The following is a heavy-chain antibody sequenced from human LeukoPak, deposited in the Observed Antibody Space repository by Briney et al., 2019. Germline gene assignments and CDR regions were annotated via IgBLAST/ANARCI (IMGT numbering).Heavy chain of an antibody. Sequence: GGSLRLSCAASGFTVSSNYMSWVRQAPGKGLEWVSVIYSGGSTYYADSVKGRFTISRDNSKNTLYLQMNSLRAEDTAVYYCARSGFGEPGVFWGQGTLVTVSS. V-gene: IGHV3-53*01. D-gene: IGHD3-10*01. CDR2: IYSGGST. CDR3: ARSGFGEPGVF. J-gene: IGHJ4*02. CDR1: GFTVSSNY.